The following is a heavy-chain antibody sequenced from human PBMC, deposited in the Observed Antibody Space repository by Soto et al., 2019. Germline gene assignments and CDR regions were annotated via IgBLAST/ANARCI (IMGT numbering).Heavy chain of an antibody. CDR2: IYYSGST. J-gene: IGHJ4*02. Sequence: SETLSLTCTVSGGSVSSGSYYWSWIRQPPGKGLEWIGYIYYSGSTNYNPSLKSRFTISVAPSKNQFSLKLSSVTTADTAVYYCARVDSRPVTTLDYFDYWGQGTLVTVSS. CDR1: GGSVSSGSYY. V-gene: IGHV4-61*01. CDR3: ARVDSRPVTTLDYFDY. D-gene: IGHD4-17*01.